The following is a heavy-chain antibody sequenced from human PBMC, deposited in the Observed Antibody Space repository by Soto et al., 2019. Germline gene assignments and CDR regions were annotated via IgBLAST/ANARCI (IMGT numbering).Heavy chain of an antibody. Sequence: EVQLVESGGSLVQPGGSLRLSCAASGFTVSTHYMTWVRQAPGKGLEWVSVMFYGGSTYYADSVKGRFTISRDDSKNTLYLQMNSLRAEDTAVYYCATTGMGITLYYYYHGMDVWGQGTTVTVSS. J-gene: IGHJ6*02. V-gene: IGHV3-66*01. CDR2: MFYGGST. D-gene: IGHD3-10*01. CDR1: GFTVSTHY. CDR3: ATTGMGITLYYYYHGMDV.